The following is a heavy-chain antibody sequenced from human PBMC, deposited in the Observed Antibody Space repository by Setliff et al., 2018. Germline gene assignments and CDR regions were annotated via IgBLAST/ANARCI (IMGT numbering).Heavy chain of an antibody. CDR3: ARPHGGDYAFDI. Sequence: SETLSLTCTVSGGSIDSSFWNWIRQSPEKGLEWIGYKYTRGDTNSNPSLRSRLTMSVDTSKNQISLKLTSVTAADTAVYYCARPHGGDYAFDIWGQGRMVTVSS. CDR1: GGSIDSSF. V-gene: IGHV4-59*01. D-gene: IGHD3-16*01. J-gene: IGHJ3*02. CDR2: KYTRGDT.